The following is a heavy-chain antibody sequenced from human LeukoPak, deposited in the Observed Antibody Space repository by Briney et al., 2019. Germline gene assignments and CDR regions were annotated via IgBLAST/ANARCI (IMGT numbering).Heavy chain of an antibody. CDR2: ILPIFGTT. Sequence: ASVKVSCKASGGTFKNYAISWVRQAPGQGLEWMGGILPIFGTTNYAQKFQARVTITADESTSTAYMEMSSLRSEDTAVYYCGRDWHWGFDLWGRGTLVTVSS. J-gene: IGHJ2*01. CDR1: GGTFKNYA. CDR3: GRDWHWGFDL. V-gene: IGHV1-69*13.